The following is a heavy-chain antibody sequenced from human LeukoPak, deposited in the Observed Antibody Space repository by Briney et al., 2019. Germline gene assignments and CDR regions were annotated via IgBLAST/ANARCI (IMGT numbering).Heavy chain of an antibody. J-gene: IGHJ4*02. CDR2: INPNSGGT. Sequence: ASVKVSCKASGYTLTGYYMHWVRQAPGQGLEWMGWINPNSGGTNHAQKFQGRVTMTRDTSISTAYMELSRLRSDDTAVYYCARGSGTYYDFWSGLYYFDYWGQGTLVTVSS. V-gene: IGHV1-2*02. CDR3: ARGSGTYYDFWSGLYYFDY. D-gene: IGHD3-3*01. CDR1: GYTLTGYY.